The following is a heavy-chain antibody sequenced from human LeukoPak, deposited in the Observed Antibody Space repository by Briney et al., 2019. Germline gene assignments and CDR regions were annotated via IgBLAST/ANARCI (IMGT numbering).Heavy chain of an antibody. CDR3: ARASTSNRWTEYFQH. CDR2: IYYSGST. D-gene: IGHD2/OR15-2a*01. CDR1: GGSISSSSYY. V-gene: IGHV4-39*07. Sequence: PSETLSLTCTVSGGSISSSSYYWGWIRQPPGKGLEWIGSIYYSGSTYYNPSLKSRVTIAVDTSKNQFSLRLSSVTAADTAVYYCARASTSNRWTEYFQHWGQGTLVTVSS. J-gene: IGHJ1*01.